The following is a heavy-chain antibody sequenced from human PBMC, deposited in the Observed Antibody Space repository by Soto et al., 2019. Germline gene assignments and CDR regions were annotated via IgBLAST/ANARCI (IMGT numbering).Heavy chain of an antibody. V-gene: IGHV4-61*01. J-gene: IGHJ4*02. CDR2: IYCSGST. CDR3: ARSGSGSGWL. D-gene: IGHD6-19*01. Sequence: QVQLQESGPGLVKPSETLSLTCTVSGGSVSSGRFYWGWIRQPPGKGLEWIAYIYCSGSTKYNPTLKSRVPISLDTSKNQFSLKLTTVTAVDRAVYYCARSGSGSGWLGGQGTLVTVSS. CDR1: GGSVSSGRFY.